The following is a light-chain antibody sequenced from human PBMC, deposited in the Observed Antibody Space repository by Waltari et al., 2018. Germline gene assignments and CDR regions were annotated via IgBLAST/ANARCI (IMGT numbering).Light chain of an antibody. CDR1: QSLLHSNGYDY. V-gene: IGKV2-28*01. CDR2: MAS. J-gene: IGKJ1*01. CDR3: VQSLQTPPWT. Sequence: EIALTQSPLSLPVTPGEPASVSCWSSQSLLHSNGYDYLNWYLQKPGQSPQLLIYMASIRATGVPDRFSGSGSGTNFTLKVSRLEAEDVVVYYCVQSLQTPPWTFGQGTKVEIK.